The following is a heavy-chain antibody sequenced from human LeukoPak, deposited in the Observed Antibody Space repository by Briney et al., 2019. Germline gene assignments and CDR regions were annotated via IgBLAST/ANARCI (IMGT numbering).Heavy chain of an antibody. J-gene: IGHJ3*02. CDR3: ASYHYSNDAFDI. CDR2: IYYSGST. D-gene: IGHD2-15*01. Sequence: SETLSLTCTVSGGSVSSGSYYWSWIRQPPGKGLEWIAYIYYSGSTNYNPSLKSRVTISVDTSKNQFSLKLSSVTAADTAVYYCASYHYSNDAFDILGQGTMVTGSS. CDR1: GGSVSSGSYY. V-gene: IGHV4-61*01.